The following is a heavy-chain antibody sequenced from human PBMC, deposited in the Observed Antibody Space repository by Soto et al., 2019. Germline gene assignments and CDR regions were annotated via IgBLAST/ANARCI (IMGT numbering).Heavy chain of an antibody. J-gene: IGHJ4*02. Sequence: QVQLQESGPGLVKPSQTLSLTCTVSGGSISSGAYYWSWIRQHPGKGLECIGYIYYSGSTYYNPSLKIRVTISVDTSENQFSLKLSSVTAADTAVYYCARYGSGSYYPTTFDYWGQGTLVTVSS. CDR3: ARYGSGSYYPTTFDY. D-gene: IGHD3-10*01. CDR1: GGSISSGAYY. CDR2: IYYSGST. V-gene: IGHV4-31*03.